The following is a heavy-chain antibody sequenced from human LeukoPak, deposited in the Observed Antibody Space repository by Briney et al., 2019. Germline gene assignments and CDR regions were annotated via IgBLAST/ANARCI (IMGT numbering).Heavy chain of an antibody. CDR1: DFSFSLST. D-gene: IGHD3-16*01. J-gene: IGHJ1*01. Sequence: GGSLRLSCEVSDFSFSLSTMSWVRQAAGKGLEWVAKVKEDGSDEKYVDSVKGRFTISRDNAKNSLYLQMNSLRHEDTAVYFCVVGGAGGGYFPNWGQGSLVIVSS. CDR3: VVGGAGGGYFPN. V-gene: IGHV3-7*01. CDR2: VKEDGSDE.